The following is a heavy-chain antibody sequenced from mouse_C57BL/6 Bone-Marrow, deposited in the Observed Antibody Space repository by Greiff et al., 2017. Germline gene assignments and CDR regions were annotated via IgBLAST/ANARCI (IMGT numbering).Heavy chain of an antibody. CDR2: INYDGSST. Sequence: EVQRVESEGGLVQPGSSMKLSCTASGFTFSDYYMAWVRQVPEKGLEWVANINYDGSSTYYLDSLKSRFIISRDNAKSMLYLQMSSLKSEDTATYYCARDRVGSIWYFDVWGTGTTVTVSS. CDR1: GFTFSDYY. V-gene: IGHV5-16*01. D-gene: IGHD1-1*01. J-gene: IGHJ1*03. CDR3: ARDRVGSIWYFDV.